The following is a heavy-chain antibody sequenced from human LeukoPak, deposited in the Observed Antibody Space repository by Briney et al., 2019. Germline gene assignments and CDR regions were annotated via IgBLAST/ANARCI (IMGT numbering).Heavy chain of an antibody. Sequence: ASVKVSCKASGYTFTSYYMHWVRQAPGQGLEWMGIINPSGGSTSYAQKFQGRVTMTRDMSTSTVYMELSSLRSEDTAVYYCAREPVDTAMVKAGTYYYYYMDVWGKGATVTVSS. D-gene: IGHD5-18*01. CDR2: INPSGGST. CDR3: AREPVDTAMVKAGTYYYYYMDV. CDR1: GYTFTSYY. J-gene: IGHJ6*03. V-gene: IGHV1-46*01.